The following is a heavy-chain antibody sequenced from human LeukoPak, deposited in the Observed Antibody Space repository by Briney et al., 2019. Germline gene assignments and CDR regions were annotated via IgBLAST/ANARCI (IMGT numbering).Heavy chain of an antibody. V-gene: IGHV5-51*01. J-gene: IGHJ3*02. Sequence: GESLKNSCKGSGYRFTSYWIGRVRQMPGKGLGWMGIIYPGDSDTRYGPSFQGQVTISADKSISTAYLQWSSLKASDTAMYYCARQRRSDYGVRGAFDIWGQGTMVTVSS. D-gene: IGHD4-17*01. CDR3: ARQRRSDYGVRGAFDI. CDR2: IYPGDSDT. CDR1: GYRFTSYW.